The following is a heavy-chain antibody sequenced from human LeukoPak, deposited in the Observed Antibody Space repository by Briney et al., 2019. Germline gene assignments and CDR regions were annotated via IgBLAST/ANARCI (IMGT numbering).Heavy chain of an antibody. D-gene: IGHD2-15*01. J-gene: IGHJ4*02. Sequence: ASVKVSCKPSGYTFTSFDISWVRQAPGQGLEWMGWIGAYSGDTNYAQKFQGRVTMTTDTSTSTAYMDLRSLRSDDTAVYYCTRDHCSGDNCPSFDYWGQGTLVTVSS. CDR2: IGAYSGDT. CDR3: TRDHCSGDNCPSFDY. V-gene: IGHV1-18*04. CDR1: GYTFTSFD.